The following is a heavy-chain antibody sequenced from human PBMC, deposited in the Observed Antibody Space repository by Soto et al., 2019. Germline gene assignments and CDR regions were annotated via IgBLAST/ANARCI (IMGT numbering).Heavy chain of an antibody. Sequence: QLRLQESGPGLVKPSETLSLTCTVSGGSISSSSYYWGWIRQPPGKWLEWIGRMYYSGSTYYNPSLKSRVTTSVDTSRNPFSLTLSSVTAADTAGYCCARHQTVTSSGVDYLGQGTLVTVSS. J-gene: IGHJ4*02. CDR3: ARHQTVTSSGVDY. CDR2: MYYSGST. CDR1: GGSISSSSYY. D-gene: IGHD4-17*01. V-gene: IGHV4-39*01.